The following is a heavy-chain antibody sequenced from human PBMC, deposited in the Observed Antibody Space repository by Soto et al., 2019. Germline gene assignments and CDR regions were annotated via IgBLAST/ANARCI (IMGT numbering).Heavy chain of an antibody. CDR3: ARVGHNYGYFDYVY. D-gene: IGHD5-18*01. Sequence: SETLSLTCAVSGGSISNSNWWSWVRQPPGKGLEWIGNIYHSGRTNYNPSLKIRGTISIDKSNNQFSLKLSSVTAADTSVYYSARVGHNYGYFDYVYWRQGTLDTVSS. V-gene: IGHV4-4*02. CDR1: GGSISNSNW. CDR2: IYHSGRT. J-gene: IGHJ4*02.